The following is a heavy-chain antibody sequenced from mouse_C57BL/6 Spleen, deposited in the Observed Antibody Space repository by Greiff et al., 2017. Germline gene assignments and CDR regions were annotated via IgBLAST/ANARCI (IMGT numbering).Heavy chain of an antibody. CDR2: ILPGSGST. D-gene: IGHD1-1*01. CDR3: ARGITTGVATDY. Sequence: QVQLQQSGAELMKPGASVKLSCKATGYTFTGYWIEWVKRRPGPGLEWIGEILPGSGSTNYNEKFKGTATFTADTSSNTAYRQLSSLTTEDSAIYYGARGITTGVATDYWGQGTTLTVSS. V-gene: IGHV1-9*01. J-gene: IGHJ2*01. CDR1: GYTFTGYW.